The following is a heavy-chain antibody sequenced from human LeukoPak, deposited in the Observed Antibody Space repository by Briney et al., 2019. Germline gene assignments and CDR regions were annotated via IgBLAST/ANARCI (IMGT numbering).Heavy chain of an antibody. D-gene: IGHD1-26*01. Sequence: ASVKVSCKASGYTFTSYVMHWVRQAPGQRLEWMGWISAYNGNTNYAQKLQGRVTMTTDTSTSTAYMELRSLRSDDTAVYYCARDAASPWELDYWGQGTLVTVSS. CDR2: ISAYNGNT. J-gene: IGHJ4*02. V-gene: IGHV1-18*01. CDR1: GYTFTSYV. CDR3: ARDAASPWELDY.